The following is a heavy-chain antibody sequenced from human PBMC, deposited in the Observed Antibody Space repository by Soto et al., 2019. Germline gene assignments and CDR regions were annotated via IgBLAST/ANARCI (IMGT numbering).Heavy chain of an antibody. D-gene: IGHD2-21*02. CDR1: GFSFAGYA. CDR3: AKDDFTDRGDDYFDY. J-gene: IGHJ4*02. V-gene: IGHV3-23*01. Sequence: GGSLRLSCAASGFSFAGYAVAWVRQAPGKGLEWVAGIGASGDITWYADSVKGRLSISRDNSKNTLYLQLNSLRFEDTAVYYCAKDDFTDRGDDYFDYWGPGTLVTVSS. CDR2: IGASGDIT.